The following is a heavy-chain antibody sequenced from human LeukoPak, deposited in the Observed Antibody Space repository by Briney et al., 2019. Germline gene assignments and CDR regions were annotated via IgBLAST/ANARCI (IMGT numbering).Heavy chain of an antibody. V-gene: IGHV3-74*01. CDR2: INDDGSTT. CDR3: VRDHDPNAHWYFDL. CDR1: GFTFSNYW. Sequence: GGSLRLSCAASGFTFSNYWMQWVRQAPGKGLVWVSRINDDGSTTSYADSVKGRFTNSRDNAKNTLYLQMNSLRAEDTAVYYCVRDHDPNAHWYFDLWGRGTLVAVSS. J-gene: IGHJ2*01.